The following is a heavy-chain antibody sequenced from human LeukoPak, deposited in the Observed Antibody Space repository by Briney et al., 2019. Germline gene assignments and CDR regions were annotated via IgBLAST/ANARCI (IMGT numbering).Heavy chain of an antibody. Sequence: SETLSLTCTVSGGSISSYYWSWIRQPPGKGLEWIGYIYYSGSTNYNPSLKSRFPISVDTSKHHFSLKLSSVTDADTGVYYCARDLNYWGQGTLVTVSS. V-gene: IGHV4-59*01. CDR2: IYYSGST. CDR3: ARDLNY. CDR1: GGSISSYY. J-gene: IGHJ4*02.